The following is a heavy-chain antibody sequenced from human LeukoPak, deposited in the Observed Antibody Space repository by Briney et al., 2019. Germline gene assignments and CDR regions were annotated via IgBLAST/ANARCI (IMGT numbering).Heavy chain of an antibody. CDR3: AGGWYYFDY. CDR2: ISHDGSEK. D-gene: IGHD6-19*01. V-gene: IGHV3-30*03. CDR1: GFTSTNYG. J-gene: IGHJ4*02. Sequence: PGGSLRLSCAASGFTSTNYGMHWARQAPGRGLEWVAVISHDGSEKYYADSVKGRFTISRDNSKNTLYLQMNSLRAEDTAVYYCAGGWYYFDYCGQGTLVTVSS.